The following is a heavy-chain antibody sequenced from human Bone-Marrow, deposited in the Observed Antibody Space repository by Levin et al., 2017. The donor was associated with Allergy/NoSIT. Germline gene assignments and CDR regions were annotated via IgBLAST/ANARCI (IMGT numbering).Heavy chain of an antibody. CDR1: GYTFTSYY. V-gene: IGHV1-46*01. Sequence: ASVKVSCKASGYTFTSYYMHWVRQAPGQGLEWMGIINPSGGSTSYAQKFQGRVTMTRDTSTSTVYMELSSLRSEDTAVYYCAREEFGQDGGYYYYGMDVWGQGTTVTVSS. CDR2: INPSGGST. CDR3: AREEFGQDGGYYYYGMDV. J-gene: IGHJ6*02. D-gene: IGHD3-16*01.